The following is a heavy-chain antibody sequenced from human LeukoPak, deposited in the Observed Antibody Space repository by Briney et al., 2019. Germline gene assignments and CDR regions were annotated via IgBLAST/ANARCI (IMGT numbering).Heavy chain of an antibody. CDR3: ARVDYVPSYYYYYMDV. CDR1: GYTFTSYG. CDR2: ISAYNGNR. D-gene: IGHD4/OR15-4a*01. Sequence: ASVKVPCKASGYTFTSYGISWVRQAPGQGLEWMGWISAYNGNRNHAQKLQSRVTMTTDTSTSTAYMELRSLRSDDTAVYYCARVDYVPSYYYYYMDVWGKGTTVTVSS. J-gene: IGHJ6*03. V-gene: IGHV1-18*01.